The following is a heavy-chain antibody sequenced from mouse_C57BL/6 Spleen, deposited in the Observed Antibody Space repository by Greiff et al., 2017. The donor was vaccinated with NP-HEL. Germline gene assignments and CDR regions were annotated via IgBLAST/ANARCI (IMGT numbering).Heavy chain of an antibody. CDR1: GYTFTDYN. CDR2: INPNNGGT. V-gene: IGHV1-18*01. Sequence: VQLQQSGPELVKPGASVKIPCKASGYTFTDYNMDWVKQSHGKSLEWIGDINPNNGGTIYNQKFKGKATLTVDKSSSTAYMELRSLTSEDTAVYYCERKENYYGSSYVGAMDYWGQGTSVTVSS. D-gene: IGHD1-1*01. J-gene: IGHJ4*01. CDR3: ERKENYYGSSYVGAMDY.